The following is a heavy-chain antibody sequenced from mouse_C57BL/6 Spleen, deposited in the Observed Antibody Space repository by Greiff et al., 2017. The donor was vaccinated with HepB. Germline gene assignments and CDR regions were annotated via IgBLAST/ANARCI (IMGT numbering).Heavy chain of an antibody. Sequence: VQLQESGAELVRPGASVTLSCKASGYTFTDYEMHWVKQTPVHGLEWIGAIDPETGGTAYNQKFKGKAILTADKSSSTAYMELRSLTSEDSAVYYCTRQLGRSFAYWGQGTLVTVSA. CDR2: IDPETGGT. V-gene: IGHV1-15*01. CDR1: GYTFTDYE. D-gene: IGHD4-1*02. CDR3: TRQLGRSFAY. J-gene: IGHJ3*01.